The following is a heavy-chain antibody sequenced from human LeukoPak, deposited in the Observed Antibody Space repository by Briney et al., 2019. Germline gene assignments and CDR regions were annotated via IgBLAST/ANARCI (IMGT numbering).Heavy chain of an antibody. CDR1: GFTFSSYW. V-gene: IGHV3-74*01. CDR2: INSDGSST. J-gene: IGHJ4*02. D-gene: IGHD6-19*01. Sequence: GGSLRLSCAASGFTFSSYWMHWVRQAPGKGLVWVSRINSDGSSTSYADSVKGRFTISRDNSKNTLYLQMNSLRAEDTAVYYCAKDFSYSSGWYWDWDYLDYWGQGTLVTVSS. CDR3: AKDFSYSSGWYWDWDYLDY.